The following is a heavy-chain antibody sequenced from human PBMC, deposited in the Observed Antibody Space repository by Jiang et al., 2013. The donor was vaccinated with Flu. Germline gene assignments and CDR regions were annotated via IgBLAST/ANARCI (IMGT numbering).Heavy chain of an antibody. J-gene: IGHJ3*02. Sequence: SSNSATWNWIRQSPSGGLEWLGRTYYRSQWYNGYAVSVRSRITINPDTSKNQFSLQLNSVTPEDTAVYYCAMSATDAFDIWGQGTMVTVSS. CDR1: SSNSAT. V-gene: IGHV6-1*01. CDR3: AMSATDAFDI. CDR2: TYYRSQWYN.